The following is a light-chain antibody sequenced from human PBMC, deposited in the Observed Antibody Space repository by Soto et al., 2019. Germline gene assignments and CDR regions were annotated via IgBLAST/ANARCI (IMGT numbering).Light chain of an antibody. V-gene: IGLV2-8*01. Sequence: QSALTQPPSASGSPGQSVAISCTGTTSDIGSYNFVSWYQQHPGKAPKLIIFEVNRRPSGVPDRFSGSKSDNTASLTVSGLQAEDEADYYCSSHGGGSSPYVFGTGTKVTVL. CDR1: TSDIGSYNF. CDR3: SSHGGGSSPYV. CDR2: EVN. J-gene: IGLJ1*01.